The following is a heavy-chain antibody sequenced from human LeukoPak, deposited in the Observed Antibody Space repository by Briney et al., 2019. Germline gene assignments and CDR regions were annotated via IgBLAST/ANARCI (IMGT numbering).Heavy chain of an antibody. V-gene: IGHV3-53*05. CDR1: GFTVSTAL. CDR3: ARDPQGYCSGGSCGWFDP. Sequence: GGSLRLSCTVSGFTVSTALMDWVRQAPGKGLEWVSPIYDDGRTVYADSVRGRFTISRDTSKNMVYLQMNSLRSDDTAVYYCARDPQGYCSGGSCGWFDPWGQGTLVTVSS. D-gene: IGHD2-15*01. CDR2: IYDDGRT. J-gene: IGHJ5*02.